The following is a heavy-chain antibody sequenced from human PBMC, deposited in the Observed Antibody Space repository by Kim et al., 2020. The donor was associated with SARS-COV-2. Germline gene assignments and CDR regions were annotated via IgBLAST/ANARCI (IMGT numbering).Heavy chain of an antibody. CDR2: INHSGSS. V-gene: IGHV4-34*08. D-gene: IGHD6-13*01. CDR3: ASARVSGSSSYYLVLDF. Sequence: SETLSLTCAVYGATFSGHYWTWIRQPPGKGLEWIGEINHSGSSNYNPSLKSRVTTSVYMSKTQFSLRLTSVTAADTAMYYCASARVSGSSSYYLVLDFWGQGTLVTVSS. CDR1: GATFSGHY. J-gene: IGHJ4*02.